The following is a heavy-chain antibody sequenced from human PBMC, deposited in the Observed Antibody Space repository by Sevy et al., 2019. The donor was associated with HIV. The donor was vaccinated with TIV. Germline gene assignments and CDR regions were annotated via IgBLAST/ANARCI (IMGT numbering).Heavy chain of an antibody. CDR2: INGDGSSI. D-gene: IGHD6-13*01. V-gene: IGHV3-74*01. CDR3: AGSNWYAAFDI. CDR1: GFTFSNYA. Sequence: GESLKISCAASGFTFSNYAMNWVRQTPGKGLEWVSRINGDGSSISYADPVNGRFTISRDNAKNTLYLQMNSLRVEDTAVYYCAGSNWYAAFDIWGPGTMVTVSS. J-gene: IGHJ3*02.